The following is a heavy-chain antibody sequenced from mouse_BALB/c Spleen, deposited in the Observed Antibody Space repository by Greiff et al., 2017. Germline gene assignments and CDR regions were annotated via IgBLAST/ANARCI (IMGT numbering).Heavy chain of an antibody. CDR3: ARHRYGFAY. Sequence: EVKLMESGGGLVKPGGSLKLSCAASGFTFSSYAMSWVRQSPEKRLEWVAEISSGGSYTYYPDTVTGRFTISRDNAKNTLYLEMSSLRSEDTAMYYCARHRYGFAYWGQGTLVTVSA. CDR2: ISSGGSYT. V-gene: IGHV5-9-4*01. J-gene: IGHJ3*01. CDR1: GFTFSSYA. D-gene: IGHD2-14*01.